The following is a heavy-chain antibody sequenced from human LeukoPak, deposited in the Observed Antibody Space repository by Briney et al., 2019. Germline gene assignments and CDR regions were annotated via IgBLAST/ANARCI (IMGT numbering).Heavy chain of an antibody. J-gene: IGHJ4*02. CDR3: ARRVTYYYDSSGYYFDY. CDR1: GFTFSSYA. V-gene: IGHV3-23*01. Sequence: GGSLRLSCAASGFTFSSYAMSWVRQAPGKGLEWVSAISGSGGSTYYADSVKGRFTISRDNSKNSLYLQMNSLRAEDTALYYCARRVTYYYDSSGYYFDYWGQGTLVTVSS. D-gene: IGHD3-22*01. CDR2: ISGSGGST.